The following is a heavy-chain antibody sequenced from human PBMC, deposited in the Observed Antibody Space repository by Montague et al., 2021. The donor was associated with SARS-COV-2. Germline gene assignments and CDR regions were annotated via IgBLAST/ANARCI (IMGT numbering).Heavy chain of an antibody. CDR2: ISYSGXP. Sequence: SETLSLTCTVSGGSISSGDYFWGWIRQPPLKGLEWTGIISYSGXPXYXXXXTRRVTLSVDTSHNQLSLRLSSVTAADTAVYYCARQVGGGLWYFDLWGRGTLVTVSS. CDR3: ARQVGGGLWYFDL. J-gene: IGHJ2*01. V-gene: IGHV4-39*01. CDR1: GGSISSGDYF. D-gene: IGHD1-26*01.